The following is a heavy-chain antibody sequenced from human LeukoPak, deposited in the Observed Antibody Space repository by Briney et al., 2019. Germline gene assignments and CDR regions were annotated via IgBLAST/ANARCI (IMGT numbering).Heavy chain of an antibody. CDR3: AKDGGEYYDILTGYYPRLYYMDV. J-gene: IGHJ6*03. CDR1: GFNFRNSG. D-gene: IGHD3-9*01. Sequence: PGGSLRLSCEASGFNFRNSGMTWVRLAPGKGLEWVSSISGSAGGTRNADSLKDRFRSGSTYYADSVKGRFTISRDNSKNTLYLQMNSLRAEDTAVYYCAKDGGEYYDILTGYYPRLYYMDVWGKGTTVTISS. V-gene: IGHV3-23*01. CDR2: ISGSAGGTRNADSLKDRFRSGST.